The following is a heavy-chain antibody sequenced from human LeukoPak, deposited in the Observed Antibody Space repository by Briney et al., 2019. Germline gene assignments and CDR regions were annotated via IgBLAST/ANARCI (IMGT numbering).Heavy chain of an antibody. CDR1: GFTVSSNY. Sequence: QPGGSLRLSCAASGFTVSSNYMSWVRQAPGKGLEWVSVIYSGGSTYYADSVKGRFTISRDNSKNTLYLHMNSLRAEDTAVYYCARGAYSSSLTRTYGMDVWGQGTTVTVPS. J-gene: IGHJ6*02. V-gene: IGHV3-66*01. CDR2: IYSGGST. D-gene: IGHD6-13*01. CDR3: ARGAYSSSLTRTYGMDV.